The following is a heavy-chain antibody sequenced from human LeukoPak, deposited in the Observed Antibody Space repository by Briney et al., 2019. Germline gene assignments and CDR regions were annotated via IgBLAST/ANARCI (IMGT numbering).Heavy chain of an antibody. CDR1: GASLSSYY. V-gene: IGHV4-59*01. CDR2: ISDTGNT. D-gene: IGHD2/OR15-2a*01. J-gene: IGHJ4*03. CDR3: ATGYYEPFAT. Sequence: PETPDDPCSVSGASLSSYYRDWLRQPPGKGLEWIGYISDTGNTDSNPSLKSRVSISLDTSKKQFSLRLRSVTAADSAIYYCATGYYEPFATWGPGTMVTVSS.